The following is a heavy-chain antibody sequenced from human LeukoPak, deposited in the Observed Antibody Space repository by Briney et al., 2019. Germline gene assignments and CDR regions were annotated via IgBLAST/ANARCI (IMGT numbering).Heavy chain of an antibody. CDR3: ARISRYGLDY. D-gene: IGHD3-16*01. V-gene: IGHV3-7*04. CDR1: GFTFSGYW. Sequence: GGSLRLSCAASGFTFSGYWMSWVRQAPGKGLEWVANIKSDGSEKYYVDSEKGRFTISRDNAKNSLYLQMNSLRPEDTAVYYCARISRYGLDYWGQGTLVTVSS. CDR2: IKSDGSEK. J-gene: IGHJ4*02.